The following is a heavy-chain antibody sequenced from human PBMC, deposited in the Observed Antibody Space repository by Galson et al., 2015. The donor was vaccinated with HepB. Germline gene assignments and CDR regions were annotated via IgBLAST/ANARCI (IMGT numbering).Heavy chain of an antibody. CDR2: ISDAGSNK. V-gene: IGHV3-30-3*01. D-gene: IGHD2-2*01. J-gene: IGHJ4*02. Sequence: SLRLSCAASGFTFSNYAMHWVRQAPGKGLEWVAVISDAGSNKYYADSVKGRFTISRDNSKNTLYLQMNSLRAEDTAVYYCARALEGDIVVLPAIAGFDYWGQGTPVTVSS. CDR1: GFTFSNYA. CDR3: ARALEGDIVVLPAIAGFDY.